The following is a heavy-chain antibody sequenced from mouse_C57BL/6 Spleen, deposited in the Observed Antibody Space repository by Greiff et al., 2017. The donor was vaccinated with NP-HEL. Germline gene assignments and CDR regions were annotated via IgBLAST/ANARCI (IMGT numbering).Heavy chain of an antibody. CDR2: IYPGSGNT. D-gene: IGHD2-3*01. CDR3: ARGDGYYVWFAY. V-gene: IGHV1-66*01. Sequence: QVHVKQSGPELVKPGASVKISCKASGYSFTSYYIHWVKQRPGQGLEWIGWIYPGSGNTKYNEKFKGKATLTADTSSSTAYMQLSSLTSEDSAVYYCARGDGYYVWFAYWGQGTLVTVSA. CDR1: GYSFTSYY. J-gene: IGHJ3*01.